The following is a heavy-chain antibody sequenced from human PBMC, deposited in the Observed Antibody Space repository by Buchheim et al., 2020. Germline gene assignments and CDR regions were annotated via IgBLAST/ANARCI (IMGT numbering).Heavy chain of an antibody. J-gene: IGHJ4*02. CDR2: IYYTGKT. D-gene: IGHD3-10*01. Sequence: QLQLQESGPGLVKPSETLSLTCTVSGASISNSDYYWAWIRQPPGKGLEWIGTIYYTGKTYYNPSLMSRVTISVDTSKNQFSLKLSSVTAADTAVYYCARRRYNYGPLVTPGYYWGQGTL. CDR3: ARRRYNYGPLVTPGYY. CDR1: GASISNSDYY. V-gene: IGHV4-39*01.